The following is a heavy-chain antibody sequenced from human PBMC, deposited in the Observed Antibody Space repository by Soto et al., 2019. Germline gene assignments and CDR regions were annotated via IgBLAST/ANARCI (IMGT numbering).Heavy chain of an antibody. CDR1: GGSISSSNW. CDR3: ARASSSSSAADY. J-gene: IGHJ4*02. V-gene: IGHV4-4*02. D-gene: IGHD6-6*01. Sequence: SETLSLTCAVSGGSISSSNWWSWVRQPPGKGLEWIGEIYHSGSTNYNPSLKSRVTISVDKSKNQFSLKPSSVTAADTAVYYCARASSSSSAADYWGLGTLVTVSS. CDR2: IYHSGST.